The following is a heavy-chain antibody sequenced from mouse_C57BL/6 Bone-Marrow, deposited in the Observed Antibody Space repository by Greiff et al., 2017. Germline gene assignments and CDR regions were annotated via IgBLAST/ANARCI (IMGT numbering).Heavy chain of an antibody. CDR3: AGGSSCSAWFAY. Sequence: VQLQQPGAELVKPGASVKLSCKASGYTFTSYWMQWVKQRPGQGLEWIGEIDPSDSYTNYNQKCKGKATLTVDTSSSTAYMQLNSLTSEDSAVYYGAGGSSCSAWFAYWGQGTLVTVSA. V-gene: IGHV1-50*01. CDR1: GYTFTSYW. D-gene: IGHD3-2*02. CDR2: IDPSDSYT. J-gene: IGHJ3*01.